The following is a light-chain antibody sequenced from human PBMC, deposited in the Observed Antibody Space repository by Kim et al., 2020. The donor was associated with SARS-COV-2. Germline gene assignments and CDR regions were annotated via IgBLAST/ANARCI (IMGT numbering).Light chain of an antibody. Sequence: QAVVTQEHLLSVSPGGTVTLTCGSSTGAVTSGHFPYWFQQKPGQAPGTLIYDIDKKHSWTPARFSGSLLGGKAALTLWGAQPDDEADYYCLLFYGGVRVFGGGTQLTVL. J-gene: IGLJ2*01. CDR1: TGAVTSGHF. CDR2: DID. CDR3: LLFYGGVRV. V-gene: IGLV7-46*01.